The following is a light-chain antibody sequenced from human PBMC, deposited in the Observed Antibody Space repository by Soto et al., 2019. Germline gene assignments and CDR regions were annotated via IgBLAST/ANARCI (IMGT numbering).Light chain of an antibody. Sequence: EIVMTQSPATLSLSPGERATLSCRASQSVSSSYLGWHQHKPGPAPRLLIYGASSRATGIPARFSGSGSGTDFTLTISSLEPEDFAVYYCQQYGTSPPITFGQGTRLEIK. CDR3: QQYGTSPPIT. CDR2: GAS. J-gene: IGKJ5*01. V-gene: IGKV3-20*01. CDR1: QSVSSSY.